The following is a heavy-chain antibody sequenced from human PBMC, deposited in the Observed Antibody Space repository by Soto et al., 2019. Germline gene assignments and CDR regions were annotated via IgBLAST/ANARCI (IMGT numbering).Heavy chain of an antibody. Sequence: SETLSLTCAVYGGSFSGYYWSWIRQPPGKGLEWIGEINHSGSTNYNPSLKSRVTISVDTSKNQFSLKLSSVTAADTAVYYCARGPRPFWSGSPFGNWFDPWGQGTLVTVSS. V-gene: IGHV4-34*01. J-gene: IGHJ5*02. CDR1: GGSFSGYY. CDR3: ARGPRPFWSGSPFGNWFDP. CDR2: INHSGST. D-gene: IGHD3-3*01.